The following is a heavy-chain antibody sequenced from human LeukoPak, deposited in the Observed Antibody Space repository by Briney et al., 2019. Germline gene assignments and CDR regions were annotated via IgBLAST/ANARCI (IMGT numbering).Heavy chain of an antibody. D-gene: IGHD3-3*01. Sequence: PGGSLRLSCAASGFTFSSYGMSWVRQAPGKGLGWVSAISGSGANTYYADSVKGRFTISRDNSKNTLYLQMNSLRVEDTALYYCARGGISIFGVVIYMDVWGKGTTVTVSS. CDR3: ARGGISIFGVVIYMDV. V-gene: IGHV3-23*01. CDR1: GFTFSSYG. J-gene: IGHJ6*03. CDR2: ISGSGANT.